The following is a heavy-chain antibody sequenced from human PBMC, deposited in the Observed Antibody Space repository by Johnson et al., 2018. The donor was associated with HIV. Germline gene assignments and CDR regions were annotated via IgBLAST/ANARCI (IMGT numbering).Heavy chain of an antibody. D-gene: IGHD4-17*01. Sequence: QVLLVESGGGVVQPGRSLRLACAASAFTFSNYAMHWIRQAPGKGLEWVSYISRSGSTIYYADSVKGRFTISRDNAKNSLYLQMNSLRVEDTALYYCARPADYGDYSRDAFDIWGQGTMVTVSS. CDR2: ISRSGSTI. CDR1: AFTFSNYA. V-gene: IGHV3-11*04. J-gene: IGHJ3*02. CDR3: ARPADYGDYSRDAFDI.